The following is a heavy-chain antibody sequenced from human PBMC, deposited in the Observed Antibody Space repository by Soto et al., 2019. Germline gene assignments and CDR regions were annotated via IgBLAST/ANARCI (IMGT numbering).Heavy chain of an antibody. J-gene: IGHJ4*02. CDR2: INHSGST. CDR1: GGSFSGYY. D-gene: IGHD3-3*01. CDR3: ARRGFWSGYSPTFDY. Sequence: PSETLSLTCAVYGGSFSGYYWSWIRQPPGKGLEWIGEINHSGSTNYNPSLKSRVTISVDTSKNQFSLKLSSVTAADTAVYYCARRGFWSGYSPTFDYWGQGTLVTVSS. V-gene: IGHV4-34*01.